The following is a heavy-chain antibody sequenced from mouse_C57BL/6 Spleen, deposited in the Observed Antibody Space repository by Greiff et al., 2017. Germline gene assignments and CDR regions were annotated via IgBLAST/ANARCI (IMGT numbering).Heavy chain of an antibody. CDR2: FDPSDSYT. CDR3: ARGDYDDY. Sequence: QVQLQQPGAELVRPGTSVKLSCTASGYTFPSSWMHWVKQRPGQGLEWIGVFDPSDSYTYYNQKFKGKATMTVYTSSSTAYMQLSSLTSEDTAVYYCARGDYDDYWGQGTLVTVAA. V-gene: IGHV1-59*01. D-gene: IGHD2-4*01. CDR1: GYTFPSSW. J-gene: IGHJ3*01.